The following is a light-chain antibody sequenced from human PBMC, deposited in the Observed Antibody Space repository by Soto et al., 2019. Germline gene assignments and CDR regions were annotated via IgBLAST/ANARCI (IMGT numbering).Light chain of an antibody. CDR2: KAS. Sequence: DIQMTQSPSTLSASVGDRVTITCRASQSFNNWLAWYQQKPGKAPKLLIYKASNLESGVPSRFSGSGSGTEFTLTISSLQPDEFGTYYCQQYNSWTF. CDR3: QQYNSWT. V-gene: IGKV1-5*03. J-gene: IGKJ1*01. CDR1: QSFNNW.